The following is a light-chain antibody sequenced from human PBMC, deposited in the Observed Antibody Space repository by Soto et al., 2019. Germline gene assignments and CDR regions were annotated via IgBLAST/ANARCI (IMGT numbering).Light chain of an antibody. J-gene: IGKJ5*01. Sequence: EIVMTQSPATLSVSPGEGATLSCRASQSVSSKLAWYQQKPGQAPRLLIYGASTRATGIPARFSGSGSGTEFTLIISGLEPADLGVYYCQQRHNWPITFGQGTRLEIK. CDR1: QSVSSK. V-gene: IGKV3-15*01. CDR2: GAS. CDR3: QQRHNWPIT.